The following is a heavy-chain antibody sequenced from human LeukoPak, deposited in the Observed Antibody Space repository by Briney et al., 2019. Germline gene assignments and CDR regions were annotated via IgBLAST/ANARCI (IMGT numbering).Heavy chain of an antibody. V-gene: IGHV3-9*03. CDR3: AKGAEYSSSWYVGWFDP. CDR2: ISWNSGTI. D-gene: IGHD6-13*01. Sequence: GRSLRLSCAASGFTFDDYAMHWVRQAPGKGLEWVSGISWNSGTIGYADSVKGRFTISRDNAKNSLYLQMNSLRAEDMALYYCAKGAEYSSSWYVGWFDPWGQGTLVTVSS. J-gene: IGHJ5*02. CDR1: GFTFDDYA.